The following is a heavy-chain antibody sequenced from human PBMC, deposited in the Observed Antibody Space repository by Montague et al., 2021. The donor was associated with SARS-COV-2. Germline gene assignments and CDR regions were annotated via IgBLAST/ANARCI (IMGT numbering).Heavy chain of an antibody. CDR3: ARGGPLSYYYCGMDV. CDR1: GFTFNSYW. J-gene: IGHJ6*02. V-gene: IGHV3-74*01. CDR2: INSDGTTT. Sequence: SMRLSCVASGFTFNSYWMHWVRQAPGKGLVWVSRINSDGTTTTYADSVKGRFTTSRDNAKDTLYLQMNSLRAEDTALYFCARGGPLSYYYCGMDVWGQGTTVTVSS. D-gene: IGHD1-14*01.